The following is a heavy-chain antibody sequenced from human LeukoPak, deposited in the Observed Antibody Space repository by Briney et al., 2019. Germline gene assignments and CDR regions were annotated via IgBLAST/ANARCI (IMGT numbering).Heavy chain of an antibody. J-gene: IGHJ4*02. Sequence: PGGSLRLSCAASGFTVSSNYMSWVRQAPGKGLEWVSVIYSGGSTYYADSVKGRFTISRDNSKNTLYLQMNSLRAEDTAVYYCAKDKTLAAAGTLDYWGQGTLVTVST. D-gene: IGHD6-13*01. CDR1: GFTVSSNY. CDR2: IYSGGST. V-gene: IGHV3-53*01. CDR3: AKDKTLAAAGTLDY.